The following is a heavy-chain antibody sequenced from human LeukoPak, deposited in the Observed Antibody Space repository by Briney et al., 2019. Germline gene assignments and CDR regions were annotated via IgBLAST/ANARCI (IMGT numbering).Heavy chain of an antibody. CDR3: AQSFSSSWYGTFDY. CDR2: IYYSGST. J-gene: IGHJ4*02. V-gene: IGHV4-39*07. CDR1: GGSISSGDYY. Sequence: PSQTLSLTCTVSGGSISSGDYYWSWIRQPPGKGLEWIGGIYYSGSTYYNPSLKSRVTISVDTSKNQFSLKLSSVTAADTAVYYCAQSFSSSWYGTFDYWGQGTLVTVSS. D-gene: IGHD6-13*01.